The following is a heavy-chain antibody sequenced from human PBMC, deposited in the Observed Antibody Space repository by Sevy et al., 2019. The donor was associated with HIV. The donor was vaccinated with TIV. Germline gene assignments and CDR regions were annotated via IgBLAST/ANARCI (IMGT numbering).Heavy chain of an antibody. Sequence: GGSLRLSCTASGFTFGDYCMSWVRQAPGKGLEWVAFLKRVVYGGTVDNAASVRGRFVISRDASKTIAYLQMNDLKTEDTGVYYCTRWKAAQSIFDYWGQGALVTVSS. CDR2: LKRVVYGGTV. D-gene: IGHD6-13*01. J-gene: IGHJ4*02. V-gene: IGHV3-49*04. CDR3: TRWKAAQSIFDY. CDR1: GFTFGDYC.